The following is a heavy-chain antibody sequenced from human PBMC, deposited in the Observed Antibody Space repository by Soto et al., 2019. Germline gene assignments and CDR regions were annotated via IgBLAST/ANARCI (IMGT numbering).Heavy chain of an antibody. D-gene: IGHD3-22*01. CDR3: ARAPSSGYYYSFVGY. J-gene: IGHJ4*02. V-gene: IGHV4-34*01. CDR2: INLSGST. CDR1: GGSFSAYY. Sequence: SETLSLTCAIYGGSFSAYYWSWIRQPPGKGLEWIGEINLSGSTNYNPSLKSRVSISVDTSKNQFSLRLSSVTAADTAVYYCARAPSSGYYYSFVGYWGQGALVTVSS.